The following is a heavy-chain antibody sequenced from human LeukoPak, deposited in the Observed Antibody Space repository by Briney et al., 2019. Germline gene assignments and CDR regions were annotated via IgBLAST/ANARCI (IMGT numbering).Heavy chain of an antibody. J-gene: IGHJ6*03. V-gene: IGHV1-18*01. D-gene: IGHD4-11*01. CDR2: ISAYNGNT. CDR3: ARDFEYSSNYYYYYMDV. Sequence: ASVKVSCKASGYTFTSYGISWVRQAPGQGLEWMGWISAYNGNTNYAQKLQGRVTMTTDTSTSTAYMELRSLRSDDTAVYYCARDFEYSSNYYYYYMDVWGKGTTVTISS. CDR1: GYTFTSYG.